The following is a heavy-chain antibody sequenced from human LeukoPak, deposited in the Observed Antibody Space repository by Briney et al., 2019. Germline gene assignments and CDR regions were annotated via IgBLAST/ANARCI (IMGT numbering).Heavy chain of an antibody. J-gene: IGHJ4*02. CDR2: IRSKANSYAT. D-gene: IGHD3-22*01. V-gene: IGHV3-73*01. CDR1: GFTFSGSA. CDR3: TTDLVGGYYDSSGYFGY. Sequence: GGSLRLSCAASGFTFSGSAMHWVRQASGKGLEWVGRIRSKANSYATAYAASVKGRFTISRDDSKNTAYLQMNSLKTEDTAVYYCTTDLVGGYYDSSGYFGYWGQGTLVTVSS.